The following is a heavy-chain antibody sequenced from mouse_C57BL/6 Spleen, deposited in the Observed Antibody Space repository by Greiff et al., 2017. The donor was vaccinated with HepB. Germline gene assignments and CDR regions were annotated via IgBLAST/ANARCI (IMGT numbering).Heavy chain of an antibody. J-gene: IGHJ3*01. CDR2: INPSSGYT. Sequence: VQLQQSGAELARPGASVKMSCKASGYTFTSYTMHWVKQRPGQGLEWIGYINPSSGYTKYNQKFKDKATLTADKSSSTAYMQLSSLTSEDSAVYYCASTLYYDYDRSSYWGQGTLVTVSA. V-gene: IGHV1-4*01. D-gene: IGHD2-4*01. CDR3: ASTLYYDYDRSSY. CDR1: GYTFTSYT.